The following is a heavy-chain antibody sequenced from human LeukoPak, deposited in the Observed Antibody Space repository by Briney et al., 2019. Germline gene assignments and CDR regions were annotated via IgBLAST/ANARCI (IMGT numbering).Heavy chain of an antibody. Sequence: SQTVPHTCTVSGGSISSGNYYWSWIRQPAGKELEWIGRLHNSGTTNYNPSLKSRVTISADRSKNQFSLKLTSVTAADTAVYYCARATAYYESSAYYLARWYFVLWGRNPLHRVSS. CDR2: LHNSGTT. J-gene: IGHJ2*01. D-gene: IGHD3-22*01. V-gene: IGHV4-61*02. CDR3: ARATAYYESSAYYLARWYFVL. CDR1: GGSISSGNYY.